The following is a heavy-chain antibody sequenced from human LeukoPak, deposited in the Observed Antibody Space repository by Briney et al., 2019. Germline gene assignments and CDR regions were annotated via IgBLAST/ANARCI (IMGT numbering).Heavy chain of an antibody. V-gene: IGHV3-30*18. Sequence: PGGSLRLSCAASGFTFSSYGIHWVRQAPGKGLEWVAFISYDATNKYFTDSVKGRFTISGDNSKKTLYLQMNSLRPEDTAVYYCAKESWSTDSGEGAFDIWGQGTMVTVSS. CDR2: ISYDATNK. CDR1: GFTFSSYG. J-gene: IGHJ3*02. CDR3: AKESWSTDSGEGAFDI. D-gene: IGHD3-10*01.